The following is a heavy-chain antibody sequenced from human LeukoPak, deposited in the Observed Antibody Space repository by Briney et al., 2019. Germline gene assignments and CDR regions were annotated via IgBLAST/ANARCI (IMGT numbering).Heavy chain of an antibody. Sequence: GASVKVSCKASGGTFSSYAISWVRQAPGQGLEWMGWINPNSGGTNYAQKFQGRVTMTRDTSISTAYMELSRLRSDDTAVYYCARGFLVVVPAAMGYWGQGTLVTVSS. CDR2: INPNSGGT. J-gene: IGHJ4*02. D-gene: IGHD2-2*01. CDR1: GGTFSSYA. CDR3: ARGFLVVVPAAMGY. V-gene: IGHV1-2*02.